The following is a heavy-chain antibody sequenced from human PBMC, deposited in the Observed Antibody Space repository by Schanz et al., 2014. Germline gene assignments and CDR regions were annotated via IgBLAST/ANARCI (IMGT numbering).Heavy chain of an antibody. J-gene: IGHJ4*02. Sequence: QVQLVQSGAEVKKPGSSVKVSCKAPGGTLSRYPITWVRQAPGQGLEWMGRINPSGGSTTYAQKFQGRVTMTRDTSTSTVYMELSSLRSEDTAVYYCARDGVDAAAGGNYWGQGTLVTVSS. D-gene: IGHD6-13*01. CDR1: GGTLSRYP. CDR3: ARDGVDAAAGGNY. CDR2: INPSGGST. V-gene: IGHV1-46*03.